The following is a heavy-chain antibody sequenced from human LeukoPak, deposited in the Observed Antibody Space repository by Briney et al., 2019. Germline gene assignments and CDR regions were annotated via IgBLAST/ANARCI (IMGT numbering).Heavy chain of an antibody. CDR1: GGSISSYY. Sequence: SETLSLTCTVSGGSISSYYWSWIRQPAGKGLEWIGRIYTSGSTNYNPSLKSRVTMSVDTSKNQFSLKLSSVTAADTALYYCAKDMDYGSGSGAFDIWGQGTMVTVSS. CDR2: IYTSGST. D-gene: IGHD3-10*01. J-gene: IGHJ3*02. V-gene: IGHV4-4*07. CDR3: AKDMDYGSGSGAFDI.